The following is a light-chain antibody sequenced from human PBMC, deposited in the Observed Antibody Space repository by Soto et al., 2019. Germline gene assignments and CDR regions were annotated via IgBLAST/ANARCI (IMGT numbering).Light chain of an antibody. CDR3: QQYNNWWT. V-gene: IGKV3-15*01. J-gene: IGKJ1*01. CDR1: QSVSSN. Sequence: EIVMTQSPGTLSVSPGERATLSCRASQSVSSNLAWYQQKPGQPPRLLIYGASTRATGIPARFSGSGSGTEFTLTISSLQSEEFAVYYCQQYNNWWTFGQGTKVEIK. CDR2: GAS.